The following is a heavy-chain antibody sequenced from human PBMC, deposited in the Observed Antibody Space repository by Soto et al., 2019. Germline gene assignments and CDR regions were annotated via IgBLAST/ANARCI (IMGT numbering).Heavy chain of an antibody. CDR3: ARPSMLASGTS. V-gene: IGHV3-23*01. CDR2: ILGNGGDT. J-gene: IGHJ5*02. CDR1: GFIFRDYA. D-gene: IGHD6-13*01. Sequence: XGSLRLSCVASGFIFRDYAMSWVRQAPGKGLEWVAAILGNGGDTGYADSVKGRFTISRDNSQNTLYLRLNSLRDEDTAVYYCARPSMLASGTSWGQGTLATVSS.